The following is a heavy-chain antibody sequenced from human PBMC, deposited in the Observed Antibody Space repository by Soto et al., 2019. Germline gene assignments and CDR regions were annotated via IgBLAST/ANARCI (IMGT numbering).Heavy chain of an antibody. CDR3: ARVRGYYYGMDV. Sequence: ASVKVSCKASGYTFTGYYMHWVRQAPGQGLEWMGWINPNSGGTNYAQKFQGRVTMTRDTSISTAYMELSRLRSDDTAVYYCARVRGYYYGMDVWGQGTTVTVSS. CDR1: GYTFTGYY. CDR2: INPNSGGT. J-gene: IGHJ6*02. V-gene: IGHV1-2*02. D-gene: IGHD3-10*01.